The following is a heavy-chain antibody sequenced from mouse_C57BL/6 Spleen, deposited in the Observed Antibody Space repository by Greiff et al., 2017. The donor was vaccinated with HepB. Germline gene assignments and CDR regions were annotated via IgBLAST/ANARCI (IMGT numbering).Heavy chain of an antibody. V-gene: IGHV1-26*01. CDR3: ARFDYDFAY. Sequence: VQLKHSGPELVKPGASVKISCKASGYTFTDYYMNWVKQSHGKSLEWIGDINPNNGGTSYNQKFKGKATLTVDKSSSTAYMELRSLTSEDSAVYYCARFDYDFAYWGQGTLVTVSA. D-gene: IGHD2-4*01. CDR1: GYTFTDYY. J-gene: IGHJ3*01. CDR2: INPNNGGT.